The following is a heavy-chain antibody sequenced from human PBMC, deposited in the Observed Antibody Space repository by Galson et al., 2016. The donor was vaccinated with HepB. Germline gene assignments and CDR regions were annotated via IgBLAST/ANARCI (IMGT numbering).Heavy chain of an antibody. CDR3: ARDESRFMWVGDLWP. V-gene: IGHV1-18*04. D-gene: IGHD3-3*01. J-gene: IGHJ5*02. CDR2: ISGYNGNI. Sequence: QSGAEVKKPGASVKVSCKASGYTFTSHGISWVRQAPGQGLEWMGWISGYNGNINYAQKFQGRVTMTTDTSTSTVYMELRSLKSDDTAVYFCARDESRFMWVGDLWPWGQGTLVTVSS. CDR1: GYTFTSHG.